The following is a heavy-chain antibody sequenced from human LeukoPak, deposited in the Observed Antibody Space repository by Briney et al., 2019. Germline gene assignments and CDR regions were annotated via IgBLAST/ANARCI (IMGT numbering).Heavy chain of an antibody. D-gene: IGHD2-21*02. CDR2: ISSSGSTI. Sequence: GGSLRLSCAASGFTFSSYEMNWVRQAPGKGLEWVSYISSSGSTIYYADSVKGRFTISRDNSKNTLYLQMNSLRAEDTAVYYCARVVTALERGYYYYYYMDVWGKGTTVTISS. CDR3: ARVVTALERGYYYYYYMDV. CDR1: GFTFSSYE. V-gene: IGHV3-48*03. J-gene: IGHJ6*03.